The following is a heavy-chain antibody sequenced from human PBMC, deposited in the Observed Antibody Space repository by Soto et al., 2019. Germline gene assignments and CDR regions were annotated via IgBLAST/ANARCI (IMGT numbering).Heavy chain of an antibody. D-gene: IGHD3-22*01. CDR3: ARNYYDSSGYPIDY. CDR1: GFTFSSYG. CDR2: IWYDGSNK. J-gene: IGHJ4*02. V-gene: IGHV3-33*01. Sequence: QVQLVESGGGVVQPGRSLRLSCAASGFTFSSYGMHWVRQAPGKGLEWVAVIWYDGSNKYYADSVKGRFTISRDNSKNTLYLRMNSLRAEDTAVYYCARNYYDSSGYPIDYWGQGTLVTVSS.